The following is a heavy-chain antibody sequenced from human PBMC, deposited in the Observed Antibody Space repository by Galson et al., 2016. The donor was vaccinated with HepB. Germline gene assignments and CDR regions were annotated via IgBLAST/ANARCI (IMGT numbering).Heavy chain of an antibody. Sequence: SETLSLTCSVSGGSISSNAYYWGWIRQPPGKGLAWVGSIYYSGTIYYNPSLESRVAISIDPSKNQFSLKLRSVTAADTAVYYCAGGSIDDITIFGPRSWFDPWGQGTLVSVSS. CDR1: GGSISSNAYY. CDR2: IYYSGTI. CDR3: AGGSIDDITIFGPRSWFDP. J-gene: IGHJ5*02. V-gene: IGHV4-39*01. D-gene: IGHD3-3*01.